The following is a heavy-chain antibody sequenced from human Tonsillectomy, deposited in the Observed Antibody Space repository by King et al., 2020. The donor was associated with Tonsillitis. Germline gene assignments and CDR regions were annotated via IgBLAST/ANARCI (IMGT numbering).Heavy chain of an antibody. V-gene: IGHV5-10-1*01. CDR2: IDPSDSYT. D-gene: IGHD1-1*01. CDR1: GYRFRNYW. Sequence: QLVQSGADVKKPGEPLRISCKASGYRFRNYWISWVRQTPEKGLEWMGRIDPSDSYTNYSPSFQGHVTFSTDNSINTAYLQWSSLRASDTAMNYCARFGGSGYRPIDDYYYGVDVWGQGTTVTVSS. J-gene: IGHJ6*02. CDR3: ARFGGSGYRPIDDYYYGVDV.